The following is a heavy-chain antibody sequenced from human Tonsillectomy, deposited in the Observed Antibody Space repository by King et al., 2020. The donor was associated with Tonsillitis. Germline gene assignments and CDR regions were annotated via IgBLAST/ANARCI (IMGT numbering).Heavy chain of an antibody. J-gene: IGHJ6*03. V-gene: IGHV4-39*01. CDR3: ARLAYGSGSYYSSPYYYMDV. D-gene: IGHD3-10*01. Sequence: LQLQESGPGLVRPSETLSLTCTVSGGSISSSSYYWGWIRQPPGKGLEWIGSIYYSGSTYYNPSLKSRVTMSVDTSKNQFSLKLSSVTAADTAVYYCARLAYGSGSYYSSPYYYMDVWGKGTTVTVSS. CDR2: IYYSGST. CDR1: GGSISSSSYY.